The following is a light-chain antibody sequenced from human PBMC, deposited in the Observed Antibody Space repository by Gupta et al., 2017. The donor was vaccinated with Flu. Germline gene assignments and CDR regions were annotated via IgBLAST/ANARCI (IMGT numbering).Light chain of an antibody. V-gene: IGLV1-47*01. CDR1: SSNIGSNY. J-gene: IGLJ3*02. CDR3: AACDDSLSGHWV. Sequence: QSVLTQPPSASGTAGPRVTISSSGSSSNIGSNYVYCYQQFPGTAPKLLIYRNNHRPSGVPDRFSGAKSCTSASLAISGLRSGDEADYYCAACDDSLSGHWVFGGGTKLTVL. CDR2: RNN.